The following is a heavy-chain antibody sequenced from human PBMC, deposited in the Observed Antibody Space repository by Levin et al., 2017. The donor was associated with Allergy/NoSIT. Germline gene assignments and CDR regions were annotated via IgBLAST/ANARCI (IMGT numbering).Heavy chain of an antibody. CDR2: IYHSGRT. CDR1: GGSISSSNW. Sequence: LSQTLSLTCAVSGGSISSSNWWSWVRQPPVKGLEWIGEIYHSGRTNYNPSLKSRVTISVDKSKNQFSLKLSSVTAADTAVYYCARNGHYGNWFDPWGQGTLVTVSS. D-gene: IGHD3-16*01. J-gene: IGHJ5*02. CDR3: ARNGHYGNWFDP. V-gene: IGHV4-4*02.